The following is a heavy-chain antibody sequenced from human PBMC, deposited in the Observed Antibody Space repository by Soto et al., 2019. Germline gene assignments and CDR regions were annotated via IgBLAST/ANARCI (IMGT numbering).Heavy chain of an antibody. J-gene: IGHJ3*02. CDR2: ISSSSSYI. CDR1: GFTFSSYS. V-gene: IGHV3-21*01. D-gene: IGHD3-16*02. CDR3: ARDLSINEDACDI. Sequence: PVGSLRLSCAASGFTFSSYSMNWVRQAPGKGLEWVSSISSSSSYIYYADSVKGRFTISRDNAKNSLYLQMNSLRAEDTAVYYCARDLSINEDACDIWGQGTMVTVSS.